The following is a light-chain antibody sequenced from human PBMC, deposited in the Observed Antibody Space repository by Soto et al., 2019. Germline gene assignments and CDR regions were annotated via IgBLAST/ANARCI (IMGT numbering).Light chain of an antibody. CDR2: WAS. CDR1: QSVLYSSNNKNY. J-gene: IGKJ1*01. Sequence: DIVMTQSPDSLAVSLGERATINCKSSQSVLYSSNNKNYLAWYQQKPGQPPKLLIYWASTRESGVPDRFSGRGSGTDFTLTISSLQAEDVAGYYCQQYYSTLSWTFGQGTKGDI. CDR3: QQYYSTLSWT. V-gene: IGKV4-1*01.